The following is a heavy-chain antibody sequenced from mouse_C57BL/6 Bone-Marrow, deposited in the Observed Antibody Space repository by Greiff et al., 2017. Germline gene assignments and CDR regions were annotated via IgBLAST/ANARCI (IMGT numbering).Heavy chain of an antibody. D-gene: IGHD1-1*01. J-gene: IGHJ3*01. CDR3: ARNYGFAY. CDR2: ISSGSSTI. V-gene: IGHV5-17*01. Sequence: VKLLESGGGLVKPGGSLKLSCAASGFTFSDYGMHWVRQAPEKGLEWVAYISSGSSTIYYADTVKGRFTFSRDNAKNTLFLQMTSLRSEDTAMYYCARNYGFAYWGQGTLVTVSA. CDR1: GFTFSDYG.